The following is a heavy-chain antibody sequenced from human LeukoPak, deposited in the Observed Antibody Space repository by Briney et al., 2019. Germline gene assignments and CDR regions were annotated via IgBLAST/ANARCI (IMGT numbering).Heavy chain of an antibody. Sequence: GGSLRLSCAASGFTFSSYWMHWVRQGPGKGLVWVSRINNDGSDATYADSVKGRFTISRDNAKNSLYLQMNSLRAEDTAVYYCARVGGKVDYWGQGTLVTVSS. CDR1: GFTFSSYW. D-gene: IGHD4-23*01. CDR3: ARVGGKVDY. V-gene: IGHV3-74*01. CDR2: INNDGSDA. J-gene: IGHJ4*02.